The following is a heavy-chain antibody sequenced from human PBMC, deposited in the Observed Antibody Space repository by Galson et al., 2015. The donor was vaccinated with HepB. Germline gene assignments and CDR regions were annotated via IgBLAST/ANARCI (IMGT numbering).Heavy chain of an antibody. J-gene: IGHJ3*02. D-gene: IGHD3-10*01. CDR2: TYFRSRWRN. V-gene: IGHV6-1*01. CDR1: GDSVSTTGGA. Sequence: CAISGDSVSTTGGAWNWIRQSPSRGLEWLGRTYFRSRWRNDYAPSMKSRVTIDPDTAKNQFSLQLNSVTPEDTAVYYCTNERNYYASLDIWGLGTMVTVSS. CDR3: TNERNYYASLDI.